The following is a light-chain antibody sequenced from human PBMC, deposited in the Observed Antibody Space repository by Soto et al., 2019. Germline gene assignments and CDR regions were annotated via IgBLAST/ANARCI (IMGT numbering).Light chain of an antibody. CDR1: QDVGKW. CDR2: GAS. Sequence: DIQMTQSPPSVSASVGDRVTITCRSSQDVGKWLAWYQQKPGKAPTLLIHGASSLQSGVPPRYSGSGYGTDFALTISSLQPEDFATYYCQQANSFPITFGQGRRLAIK. V-gene: IGKV1-12*01. J-gene: IGKJ5*01. CDR3: QQANSFPIT.